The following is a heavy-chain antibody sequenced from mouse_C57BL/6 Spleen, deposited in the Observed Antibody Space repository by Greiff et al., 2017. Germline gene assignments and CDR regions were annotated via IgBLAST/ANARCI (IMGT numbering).Heavy chain of an antibody. CDR3: AISFGYYGKGFDD. J-gene: IGHJ2*01. CDR2: IHPSDGDT. D-gene: IGHD1-1*01. V-gene: IGHV1-74*01. CDR1: GYTFTSYW. Sequence: QVQLKQPGAELVKPGASVKVSCKASGYTFTSYWMHWVKQRPGQGLEWIGRIHPSDGDTNYNQKFKGKATLTVDKSSSTAYMQLSSLTSEDSAVYYCAISFGYYGKGFDDWGQGTTLTVSS.